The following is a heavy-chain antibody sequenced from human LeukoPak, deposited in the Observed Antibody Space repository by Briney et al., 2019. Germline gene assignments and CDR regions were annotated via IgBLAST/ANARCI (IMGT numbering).Heavy chain of an antibody. CDR3: ARSPLIRESYGDKIVKFDY. CDR1: GFVFSNYA. J-gene: IGHJ4*02. CDR2: ISGRADST. Sequence: GGSLRLSCAASGFVFSNYAMSWVRQAPGRGLEWVSTISGRADSTYSADSVRGRFTIHRDSYKNTLSLQMESLRAEDTAVYYCARSPLIRESYGDKIVKFDYWGQGTLVTVSS. V-gene: IGHV3-23*01. D-gene: IGHD4-17*01.